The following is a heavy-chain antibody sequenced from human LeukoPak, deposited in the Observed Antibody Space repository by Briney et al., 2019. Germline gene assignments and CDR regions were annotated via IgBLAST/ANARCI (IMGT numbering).Heavy chain of an antibody. J-gene: IGHJ4*02. CDR1: GGSIRSYY. Sequence: SETLSLTCTVAGGSIRSYYWGWIRQPPGKGLEWIGYIFYAGSTTYNPSLKSRVTISIDTSKNQFSLKLNSVTAADTAVYYCASGERGYSYGPLDYWGQGTLVTVSS. CDR3: ASGERGYSYGPLDY. CDR2: IFYAGST. D-gene: IGHD5-18*01. V-gene: IGHV4-59*08.